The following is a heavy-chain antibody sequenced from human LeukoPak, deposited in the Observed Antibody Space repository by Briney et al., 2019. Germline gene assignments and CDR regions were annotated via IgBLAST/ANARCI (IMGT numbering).Heavy chain of an antibody. D-gene: IGHD3-3*01. Sequence: GASVKVSCKASGGTFSSYAISWVRQAPGQGLEWMGGIIPIFGTANYAQKFQGRVTITADESTSTAYMELSSLRSEDTAVYYCASNSRSITIFGVVITSRESRLSYCYMDVWGKGTTVTVSS. J-gene: IGHJ6*03. CDR3: ASNSRSITIFGVVITSRESRLSYCYMDV. CDR1: GGTFSSYA. V-gene: IGHV1-69*13. CDR2: IIPIFGTA.